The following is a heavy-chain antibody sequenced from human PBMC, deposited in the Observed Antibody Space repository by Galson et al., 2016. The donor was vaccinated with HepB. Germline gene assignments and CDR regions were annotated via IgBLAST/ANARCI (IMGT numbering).Heavy chain of an antibody. CDR1: GGSITSDGYF. D-gene: IGHD3-16*01. V-gene: IGHV4-31*03. Sequence: TLSLTCTVSGGSITSDGYFWSWIRQHPGKGLEWIGYIYYSGSTHYNPSLKSRVTLSVDTSKNQFTLNLTSVTAADTAVYYCARDHYGTQTFYFYYGMEVWGQGTTVTVSS. CDR3: ARDHYGTQTFYFYYGMEV. CDR2: IYYSGST. J-gene: IGHJ6*02.